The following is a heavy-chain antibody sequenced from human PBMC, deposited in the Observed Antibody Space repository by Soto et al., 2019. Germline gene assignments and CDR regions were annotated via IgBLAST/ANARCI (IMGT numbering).Heavy chain of an antibody. CDR3: ARVGPWVPYYYDSSPYTFENWFDP. Sequence: SETLSLTCAVSGYSISSGDYWGWLRQPPGKGLEWIGSIYHSGSTYYNPSLNSRAPLSIDMTNNHVSLILSSVTAADTAVYYCARVGPWVPYYYDSSPYTFENWFDPWGQGTLVTVSS. J-gene: IGHJ5*02. V-gene: IGHV4-38-2*01. D-gene: IGHD3-22*01. CDR2: IYHSGST. CDR1: GYSISSGDY.